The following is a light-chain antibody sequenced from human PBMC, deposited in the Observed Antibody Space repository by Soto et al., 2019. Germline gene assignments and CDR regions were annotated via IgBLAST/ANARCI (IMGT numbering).Light chain of an antibody. V-gene: IGKV3-20*01. Sequence: EIVLTQSPGTLSLSPGERATLSCRASQTVSSSYLAWYRQKPGQVLRLLIYGASTRATGIQGSFSGSASGTDFPLTIGRMEPEDFAVYYCQQYGPSPMYTFGQGTNLEIK. J-gene: IGKJ2*01. CDR2: GAS. CDR1: QTVSSSY. CDR3: QQYGPSPMYT.